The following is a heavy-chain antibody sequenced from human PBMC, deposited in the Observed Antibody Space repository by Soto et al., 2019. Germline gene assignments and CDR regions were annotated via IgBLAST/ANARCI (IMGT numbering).Heavy chain of an antibody. CDR3: AHAGDYDLLTFDH. CDR2: IYWEDDK. D-gene: IGHD4-17*01. Sequence: QITLKESGPTLVRPAQTLTLTCDFSGFSISTYHMGVAWIRQPPGKALEWLALIYWEDDKRYSPSLKDRLAISKDTSSNQVVLTITNIDPGDSATYFCAHAGDYDLLTFDHWGPVTLVTVAS. CDR1: GFSISTYHMG. V-gene: IGHV2-5*02. J-gene: IGHJ4*02.